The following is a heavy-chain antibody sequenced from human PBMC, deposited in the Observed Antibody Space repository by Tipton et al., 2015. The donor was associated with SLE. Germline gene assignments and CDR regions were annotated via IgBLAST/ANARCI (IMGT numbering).Heavy chain of an antibody. Sequence: TLSLTCAVSDGSLSDYSWSWIRQSPGKGLEWIGEINQSGRTNYNPSLESRVIISVDTSKNRFSLKLSSVTAADTAVYYCARERAYCTNGICLYYYYYIDVWDKGATVTVSS. CDR1: DGSLSDYS. J-gene: IGHJ6*03. CDR2: INQSGRT. CDR3: ARERAYCTNGICLYYYYYIDV. D-gene: IGHD2-8*01. V-gene: IGHV4-34*01.